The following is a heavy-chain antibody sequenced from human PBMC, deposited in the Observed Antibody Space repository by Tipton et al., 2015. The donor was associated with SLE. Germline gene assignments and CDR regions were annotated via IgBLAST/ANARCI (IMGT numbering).Heavy chain of an antibody. CDR3: ATELLPLYGMDV. V-gene: IGHV3-30*04. CDR1: GFTFSSYA. CDR2: ISYDGSNK. J-gene: IGHJ6*02. Sequence: SLRLSCAASGFTFSSYAMHWVRQAPGKGLEWVAVISYDGSNKYYADSVRGRFTISRDNSKNTLYLQMNSLRAEDTAVYYCATELLPLYGMDVWGQGTTVTVSS. D-gene: IGHD2-15*01.